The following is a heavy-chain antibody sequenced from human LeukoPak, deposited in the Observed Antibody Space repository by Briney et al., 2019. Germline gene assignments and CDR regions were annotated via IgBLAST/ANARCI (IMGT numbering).Heavy chain of an antibody. J-gene: IGHJ4*02. V-gene: IGHV3-48*01. Sequence: GGSLRLSCAASGFTFSSYSMNWVRQAPGKGLEWVSYISSSSSTIYYADSVKGRFTISRDNAKNSLYLQMNSLRAEDTAVYYCARDRSVGVTDFDYWGQGTLVTVSS. CDR1: GFTFSSYS. CDR3: ARDRSVGVTDFDY. D-gene: IGHD1-26*01. CDR2: ISSSSSTI.